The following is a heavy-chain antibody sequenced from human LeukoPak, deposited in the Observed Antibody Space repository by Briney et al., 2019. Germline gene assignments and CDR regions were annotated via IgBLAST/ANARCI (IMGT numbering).Heavy chain of an antibody. D-gene: IGHD5-18*01. V-gene: IGHV3-48*03. CDR3: AREVRGYSYGPNWFDP. J-gene: IGHJ5*02. CDR1: GFTFSSYE. Sequence: GGSLRLSCAASGFTFSSYEMNWVRQAPGKGLEWVSYISSSGSTIYYADSAKGRFTISRDNAKNSLYLQMNSLRAEDTAVYYCAREVRGYSYGPNWFDPWGQGTLVTVSS. CDR2: ISSSGSTI.